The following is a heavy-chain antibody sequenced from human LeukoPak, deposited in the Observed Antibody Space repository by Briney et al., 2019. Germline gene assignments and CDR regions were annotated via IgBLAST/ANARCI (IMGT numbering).Heavy chain of an antibody. D-gene: IGHD2-21*02. CDR1: GGSFSGYF. J-gene: IGHJ4*02. V-gene: IGHV4-34*01. Sequence: SETLSLTCAVYGGSFSGYFWSWIRQPPGKGLEWIGDINHNGGTNYNPSLKSRVTISVDTSKSQFSLKLSSVTAADTAVYYCARHGPYCGGDCYPGAFDYWGQGALVTVSS. CDR2: INHNGGT. CDR3: ARHGPYCGGDCYPGAFDY.